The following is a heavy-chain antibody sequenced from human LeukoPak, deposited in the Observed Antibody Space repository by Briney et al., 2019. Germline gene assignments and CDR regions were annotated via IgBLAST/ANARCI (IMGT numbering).Heavy chain of an antibody. CDR1: GGSISNSSYY. D-gene: IGHD4-23*01. CDR3: ARHWVVTPNY. Sequence: PSETLSLTCIVSGGSISNSSYYWGWIRQPPGKGLEWIGSIYYSGSAYYNPSLKSRVTISVDTSKNQFSLKLTSVTAADMAVYYCARHWVVTPNYWGQGTLVTVSS. CDR2: IYYSGSA. V-gene: IGHV4-39*01. J-gene: IGHJ4*02.